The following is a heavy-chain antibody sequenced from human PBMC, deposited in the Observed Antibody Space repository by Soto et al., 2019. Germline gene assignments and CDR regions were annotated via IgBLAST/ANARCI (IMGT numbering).Heavy chain of an antibody. J-gene: IGHJ4*02. V-gene: IGHV4-4*02. Sequence: SETLSLTCAVSGGSFTSNNWWTWVRQPPGQGLEWIGEIYRTGRTNYTPSLKSRVTISLDKSETQFSLKVTSLTAADTAVYYCASRDPGTSVDYWGQGTLVTVSS. CDR3: ASRDPGTSVDY. CDR1: GGSFTSNNW. D-gene: IGHD1-7*01. CDR2: IYRTGRT.